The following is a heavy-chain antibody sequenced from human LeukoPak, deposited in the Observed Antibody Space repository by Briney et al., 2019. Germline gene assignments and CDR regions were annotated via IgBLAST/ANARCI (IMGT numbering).Heavy chain of an antibody. J-gene: IGHJ3*02. CDR2: IYYSGST. CDR1: GGSISSYY. CDR3: AREPPSGSYHDAFDI. Sequence: SETLSLTCTVSGGSISSYYWSWIRQPPGKGLEWIGYIYYSGSTNYNPSLKSRVTISVDTSKNQFSLKLSSVTAADTAVYYCAREPPSGSYHDAFDIWGQGTMVTVSS. D-gene: IGHD1-26*01. V-gene: IGHV4-59*01.